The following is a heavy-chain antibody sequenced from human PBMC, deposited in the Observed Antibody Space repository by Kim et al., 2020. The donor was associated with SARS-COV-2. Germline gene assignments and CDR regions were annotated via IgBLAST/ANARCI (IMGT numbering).Heavy chain of an antibody. J-gene: IGHJ4*02. CDR2: ISSSSSYI. Sequence: GGSLRLSCAASGFTFSSYSMNWVRQAPGKGLEWVSSISSSSSYIYYADSVKGRFTISRDNAKNSLYLQMNSLRAEDTAVYYCASGRGFGQRGYSYGYGFYWGQGTLVTVSS. CDR1: GFTFSSYS. CDR3: ASGRGFGQRGYSYGYGFY. V-gene: IGHV3-21*01. D-gene: IGHD5-18*01.